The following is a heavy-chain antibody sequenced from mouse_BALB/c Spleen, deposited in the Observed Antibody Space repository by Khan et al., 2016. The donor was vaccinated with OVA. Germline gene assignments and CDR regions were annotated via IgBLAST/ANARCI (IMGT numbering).Heavy chain of an antibody. CDR2: INTYTGEP. CDR1: GYTFTNYG. Sequence: QIQLVQSGPELKKPGETVKISCKASGYTFTNYGMNWVKQAPGKGLEWMGWINTYTGEPTYTDDFKGRFAFSLETSASTAYLQINNLKNEDMATYFCARGASYWYLDVWGAGTTVTVSS. CDR3: ARGASYWYLDV. V-gene: IGHV9-1*02. J-gene: IGHJ1*01.